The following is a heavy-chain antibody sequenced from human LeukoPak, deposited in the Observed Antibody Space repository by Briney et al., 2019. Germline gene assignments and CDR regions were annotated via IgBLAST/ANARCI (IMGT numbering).Heavy chain of an antibody. Sequence: GASVKVSCKASGGTFSSYAISWVRQAPGQGLEWMGGIIPIFGTANYAQKFQGRVTITTDESTSIAYMELSSLRSEDTAVYYCARENNGGYGDDAFDIWGQGTMVTVSS. CDR2: IIPIFGTA. J-gene: IGHJ3*02. CDR1: GGTFSSYA. V-gene: IGHV1-69*05. D-gene: IGHD4-17*01. CDR3: ARENNGGYGDDAFDI.